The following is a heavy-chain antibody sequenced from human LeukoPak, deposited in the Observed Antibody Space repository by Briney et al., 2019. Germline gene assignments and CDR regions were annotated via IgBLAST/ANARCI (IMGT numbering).Heavy chain of an antibody. CDR2: IYYSGST. CDR3: ARLTKTDSGSFRFGKKKRGYMDV. D-gene: IGHD3-16*02. V-gene: IGHV4-39*01. Sequence: SETLSLTCTVSGGSISSSSYYWGWIRQPPGKGLEWIGSIYYSGSTYYNPSLKSRVTISVDTSKNQFSLKLSSVTAADTAVYYCARLTKTDSGSFRFGKKKRGYMDVWGKGTTVTISS. J-gene: IGHJ6*03. CDR1: GGSISSSSYY.